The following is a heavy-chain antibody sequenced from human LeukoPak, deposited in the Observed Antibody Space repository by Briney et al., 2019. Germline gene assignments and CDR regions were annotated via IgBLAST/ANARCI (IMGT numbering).Heavy chain of an antibody. D-gene: IGHD2-2*02. CDR3: ARIVPAAIPDNWFDT. V-gene: IGHV4-59*01. CDR1: GGSISSYY. J-gene: IGHJ5*02. Sequence: PSETLSLTCTVSGGSISSYYWSWIRQPPGKGLEWIGYIYYSGSTNYNPSLKSRVTISVDTSKNQFSLKLSSVTAADTAVYYCARIVPAAIPDNWFDTWGQGTLVTVSS. CDR2: IYYSGST.